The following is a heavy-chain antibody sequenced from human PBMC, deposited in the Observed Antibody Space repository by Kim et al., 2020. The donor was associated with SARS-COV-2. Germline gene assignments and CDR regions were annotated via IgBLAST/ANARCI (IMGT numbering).Heavy chain of an antibody. CDR2: FDPEDGET. J-gene: IGHJ6*02. CDR1: GYTLTELS. D-gene: IGHD5-12*01. Sequence: ASVKVSCKVSGYTLTELSMHWVRQAPGKGLEWMGGFDPEDGETIYAQKFQGRVTMTEDTSTDTAYMELSSLRSEDTAVYYCATGAPFLIVATIIHYYYGMDVWGQGTTVTVSS. CDR3: ATGAPFLIVATIIHYYYGMDV. V-gene: IGHV1-24*01.